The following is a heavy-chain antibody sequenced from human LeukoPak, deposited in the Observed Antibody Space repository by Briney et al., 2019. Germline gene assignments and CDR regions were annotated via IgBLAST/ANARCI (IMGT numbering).Heavy chain of an antibody. Sequence: GGSLRLSCAASGFTFSSYAMSWVRQAPGKGLEWVSAISGSGGSTYYADSVEGRFTISRDNSKNTLYLQMNSLRAEDTAVYYCAKALAYCGGDCYPGNDAFDIWGQGTMVTVSS. CDR3: AKALAYCGGDCYPGNDAFDI. V-gene: IGHV3-23*01. J-gene: IGHJ3*02. CDR1: GFTFSSYA. CDR2: ISGSGGST. D-gene: IGHD2-21*02.